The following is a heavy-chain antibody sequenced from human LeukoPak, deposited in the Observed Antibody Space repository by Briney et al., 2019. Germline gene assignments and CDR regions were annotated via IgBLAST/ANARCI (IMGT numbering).Heavy chain of an antibody. Sequence: GSSVKVSCKASGGTFSSYAISWVRQAPGQGLEWMGGIIPIFGTANYAQKFQGRVTITADKSTSTAYMELSSLRSEDTAVYYCASAGVTMVRGGFDIWGQGTMVTVSS. CDR1: GGTFSSYA. CDR2: IIPIFGTA. CDR3: ASAGVTMVRGGFDI. D-gene: IGHD3-10*01. J-gene: IGHJ3*02. V-gene: IGHV1-69*06.